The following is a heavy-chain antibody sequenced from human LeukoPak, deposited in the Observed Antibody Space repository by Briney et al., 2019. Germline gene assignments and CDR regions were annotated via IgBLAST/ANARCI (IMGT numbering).Heavy chain of an antibody. J-gene: IGHJ5*02. Sequence: SETLSLTCAVYGGSFSGYYWSWIRQPPGKGLEWIGEINHSGSTNYNPSLKSRVTISVDTSKNQFSLKLSSVTAADTAVYYCAGTHPYCSSTSCYGFDPWGQGTLVTVSS. V-gene: IGHV4-34*01. D-gene: IGHD2-2*01. CDR2: INHSGST. CDR3: AGTHPYCSSTSCYGFDP. CDR1: GGSFSGYY.